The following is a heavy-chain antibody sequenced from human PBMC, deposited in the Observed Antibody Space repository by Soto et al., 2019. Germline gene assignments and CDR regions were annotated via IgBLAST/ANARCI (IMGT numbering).Heavy chain of an antibody. V-gene: IGHV1-69*06. CDR2: LIPIFGTA. J-gene: IGHJ6*02. CDR3: ARDNYDYVWGSYRSYYYYYGMDV. D-gene: IGHD3-16*02. CDR1: GGTFSSYA. Sequence: QVQLVQSGAEVKKPGSSVKVSCKASGGTFSSYAISWVRQAPGQGLEWMGGLIPIFGTANYAQKFQGRVTITADKSTSTAYMELSSLRSEDTAVYYCARDNYDYVWGSYRSYYYYYGMDVWGQGTTVTVSS.